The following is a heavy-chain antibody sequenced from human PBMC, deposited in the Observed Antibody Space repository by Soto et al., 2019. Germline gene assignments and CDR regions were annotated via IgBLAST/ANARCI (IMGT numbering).Heavy chain of an antibody. J-gene: IGHJ5*01. Sequence: VQVSCKASGCTLTSYGINWVRPAPGQGLEWMAWISAYNGNTNYAQKVKGRVTITTDTSKNTAYMEMRSLRSDDTAVYHCARAVAYSTDSRCWLDPWGQGTLVTVSS. CDR3: ARAVAYSTDSRCWLDP. CDR1: GCTLTSYG. V-gene: IGHV1-18*01. D-gene: IGHD6-13*01. CDR2: ISAYNGNT.